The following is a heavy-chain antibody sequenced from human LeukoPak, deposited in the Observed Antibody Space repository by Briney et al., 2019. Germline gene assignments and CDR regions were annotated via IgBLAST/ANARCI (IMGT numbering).Heavy chain of an antibody. Sequence: PGGSLRLSCAASGFTFSSYAMNWVRQAPGKGLEWVSGISGSGGSTYYADSVKGRFTISRDNSKNTLYMQMNSLRVEDTAVYYCAKAIAAAAPRGCCDYWGQGTLVTVSS. V-gene: IGHV3-23*01. CDR2: ISGSGGST. J-gene: IGHJ4*02. CDR3: AKAIAAAAPRGCCDY. D-gene: IGHD6-13*01. CDR1: GFTFSSYA.